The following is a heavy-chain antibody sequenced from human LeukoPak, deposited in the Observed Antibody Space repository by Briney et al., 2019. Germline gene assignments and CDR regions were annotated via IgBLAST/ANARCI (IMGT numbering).Heavy chain of an antibody. Sequence: EASVKVSCKASGGTFSSYAISWVRQAPGQGLEWMGGIIPIFGTANYAQKFQGRVTITADESTSTAYMELSSLRSEDTAVYYCARSMEYYYYYYGMDVWGQGTTVTVSS. D-gene: IGHD2/OR15-2a*01. J-gene: IGHJ6*02. CDR2: IIPIFGTA. CDR3: ARSMEYYYYYYGMDV. CDR1: GGTFSSYA. V-gene: IGHV1-69*13.